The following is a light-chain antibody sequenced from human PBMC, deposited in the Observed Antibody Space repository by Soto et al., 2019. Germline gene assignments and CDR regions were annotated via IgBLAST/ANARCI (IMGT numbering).Light chain of an antibody. CDR3: VQGTHWPPFT. Sequence: VVMTQSPLSLPVPLGQAASISCRSSQILVYSDGNTYLNWIQHRPGHSPRRLINKVSNRDSGVPDRFSGSGSGTNFTLKISRVEAEDVGVYYCVQGTHWPPFTFGQGTKLEIK. V-gene: IGKV2-30*01. CDR1: QILVYSDGNTY. CDR2: KVS. J-gene: IGKJ2*01.